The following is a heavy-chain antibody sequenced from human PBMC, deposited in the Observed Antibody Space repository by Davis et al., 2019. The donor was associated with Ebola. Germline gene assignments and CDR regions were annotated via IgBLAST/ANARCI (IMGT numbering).Heavy chain of an antibody. CDR1: GFTFSSYS. Sequence: PGGSLRLSCAASGFTFSSYSMNWVRQAPGKGLEWVSSISSSSGYIYYADSVKGRFTISRDNAKNSLYLQMNSLRAEDTAVYYCARVPRGRSTYYYGMDVWGQGTTVTVSS. CDR3: ARVPRGRSTYYYGMDV. D-gene: IGHD5/OR15-5a*01. CDR2: ISSSSGYI. J-gene: IGHJ6*02. V-gene: IGHV3-21*01.